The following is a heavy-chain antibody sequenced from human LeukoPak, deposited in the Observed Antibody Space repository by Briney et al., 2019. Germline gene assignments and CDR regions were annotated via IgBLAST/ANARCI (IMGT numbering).Heavy chain of an antibody. J-gene: IGHJ6*02. CDR1: GFTFTSYE. D-gene: IGHD2-8*01. Sequence: GGALRLSCAASGFTFTSYEMNSVRQAPGKGVECVSYISSSGSTIYYADSVKGRFTISRDNAKNSLYLQMNSLRAEDTAVYYCASVLAGMDVWGQGTTVTVSS. CDR2: ISSSGSTI. V-gene: IGHV3-48*03. CDR3: ASVLAGMDV.